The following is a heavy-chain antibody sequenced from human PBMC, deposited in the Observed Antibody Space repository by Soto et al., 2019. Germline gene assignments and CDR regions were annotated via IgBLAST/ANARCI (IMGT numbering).Heavy chain of an antibody. Sequence: QVQLVQSGAEVKKPGSSVKVSCKASGGTFSNYAINWVRQAPGQGLEWMGGIIPLFGTPNYAQKFQGRVTFTAHKSTSTAYMELRSLRSDDTAVYYCAKEVVDPGRYFDYWGQGTLVTVSS. J-gene: IGHJ4*02. CDR3: AKEVVDPGRYFDY. CDR2: IIPLFGTP. V-gene: IGHV1-69*06. CDR1: GGTFSNYA. D-gene: IGHD3-22*01.